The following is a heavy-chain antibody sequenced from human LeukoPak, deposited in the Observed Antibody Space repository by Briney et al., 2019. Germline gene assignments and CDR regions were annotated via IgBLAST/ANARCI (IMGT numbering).Heavy chain of an antibody. CDR1: GFTFSSYA. D-gene: IGHD7-27*01. CDR3: ARDIPNNWGLGY. J-gene: IGHJ4*01. CDR2: ISYDGSNK. V-gene: IGHV3-30-3*01. Sequence: GGSLRLSCAASGFTFSSYAMHWVRQAPGKGLEWVAVISYDGSNKYYADSVKGRFTISRDNSKNTLYLQMNSLRAEDTAVYYCARDIPNNWGLGYWGQGTLVTVSS.